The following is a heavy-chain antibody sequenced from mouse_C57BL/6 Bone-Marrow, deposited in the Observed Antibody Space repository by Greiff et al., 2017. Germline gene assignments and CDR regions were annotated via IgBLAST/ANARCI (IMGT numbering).Heavy chain of an antibody. CDR3: ARVGWLLRFRCAY. V-gene: IGHV1-64*01. CDR2: IHPNSGST. D-gene: IGHD2-3*01. CDR1: GYTFTSYW. J-gene: IGHJ3*01. Sequence: QVQLQQPGAELVKPGASVKLSCKASGYTFTSYWMHWVKQRPGQGLEWIGMIHPNSGSTNYNEKFKSKATLTVDTSSSTAYMQLSSLTSEDSAVYYWARVGWLLRFRCAYWGQGTLVTVSA.